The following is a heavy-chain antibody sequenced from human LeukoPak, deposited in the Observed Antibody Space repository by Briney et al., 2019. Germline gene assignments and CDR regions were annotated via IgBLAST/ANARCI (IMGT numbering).Heavy chain of an antibody. CDR1: GLTFTKYA. J-gene: IGHJ4*02. CDR2: ISKDGSNE. D-gene: IGHD2-15*01. V-gene: IGHV3-30*03. CDR3: ATYADYGGSWPLDY. Sequence: GGSLRLSCAASGLTFTKYAMHWVRQAPGKGLEWVALISKDGSNEDYVDSVKGRFTISGDNSKNTLFLQMNTLRGEDTAVYYCATYADYGGSWPLDYWGQGTLVIVSS.